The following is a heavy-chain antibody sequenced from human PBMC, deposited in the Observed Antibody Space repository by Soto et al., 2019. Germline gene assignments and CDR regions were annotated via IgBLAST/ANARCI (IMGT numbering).Heavy chain of an antibody. CDR2: IYYSGST. CDR1: GGSISSSSYY. CDR3: ASWGSSGWKLFDY. J-gene: IGHJ4*02. D-gene: IGHD6-19*01. Sequence: QLQLQESGPGLVKPSETLSLTCTVSGGSISSSSYYWGWIRQPPGKGLEWIGSIYYSGSTYYNPSLKSRVTISVDTSKNQFSLKLSSVTAADTAVYYCASWGSSGWKLFDYWGQGTLVTVSS. V-gene: IGHV4-39*01.